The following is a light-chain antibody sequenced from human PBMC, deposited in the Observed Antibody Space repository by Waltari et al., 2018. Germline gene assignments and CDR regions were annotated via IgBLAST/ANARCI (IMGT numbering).Light chain of an antibody. CDR3: QHYVRLPAT. Sequence: EHVLTQSPGTLYLAPGESATLSCRASQSVRGSLAWYQQKAGQAPRLRIYGASSRATGIPDRFSGSGSGTDFSLTISRLEPEDFAVYYCQHYVRLPATFGQGTKVEI. V-gene: IGKV3-20*01. CDR1: QSVRGS. J-gene: IGKJ1*01. CDR2: GAS.